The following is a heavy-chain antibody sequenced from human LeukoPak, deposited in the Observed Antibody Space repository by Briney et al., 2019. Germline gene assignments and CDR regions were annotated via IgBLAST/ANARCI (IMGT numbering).Heavy chain of an antibody. CDR1: GGSISTSSYY. D-gene: IGHD3-16*01. CDR3: ASLNYAYNYYYYMDV. Sequence: SETLSLTCTVSGGSISTSSYYWGWIRQSSGKGLEWIGNIYYSGTTYYSPSLKSRVTISVDTSKNQFSLKLTSVTAADTAVYYCASLNYAYNYYYYMDVWGKGITVTVSS. J-gene: IGHJ6*03. V-gene: IGHV4-39*01. CDR2: IYYSGTT.